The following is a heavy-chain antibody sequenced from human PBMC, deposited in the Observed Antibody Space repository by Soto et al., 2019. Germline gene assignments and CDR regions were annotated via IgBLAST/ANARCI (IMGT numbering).Heavy chain of an antibody. CDR1: GYSFSSYW. CDR3: ARLFDTSGLYDY. D-gene: IGHD6-19*01. J-gene: IGHJ4*02. Sequence: GESLKIFCKSSGYSFSSYWIDWVRPMPGKGLERMGIIYPGDSDTRYSPSFQGQVTISADKSITTTYLPWSSLKASDTAIYYFARLFDTSGLYDYWGQGTLVSVSS. V-gene: IGHV5-51*01. CDR2: IYPGDSDT.